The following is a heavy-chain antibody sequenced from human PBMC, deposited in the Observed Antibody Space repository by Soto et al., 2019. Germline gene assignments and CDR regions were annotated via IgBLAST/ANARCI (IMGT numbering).Heavy chain of an antibody. V-gene: IGHV3-33*01. CDR3: AREDYGSGSFDY. D-gene: IGHD3-10*01. CDR1: EFTFSSYG. CDR2: IWYDGSNK. Sequence: QVQLVESGGGVVQPGRSLRLSCAASEFTFSSYGMHWVRQAPGKGLEWVAGIWYDGSNKYYADSVKGRFTISRDNSKNTLYLQMNSLRAEDTAVYYCAREDYGSGSFDYWGQGTLVTVSS. J-gene: IGHJ4*02.